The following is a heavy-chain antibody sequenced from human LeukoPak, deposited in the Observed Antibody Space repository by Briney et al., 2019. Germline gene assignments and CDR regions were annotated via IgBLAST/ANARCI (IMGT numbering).Heavy chain of an antibody. Sequence: SETLSLTCAVYGGSFSGYYWSWIRQPPGKGLEWIGEINHSGSTNYNPSLKSRVTISVDTSKNQFSLKLSSVTAADTAVYYCARSYYDSSGHFDPWGQGTLVTVSS. CDR2: INHSGST. CDR3: ARSYYDSSGHFDP. V-gene: IGHV4-34*01. CDR1: GGSFSGYY. J-gene: IGHJ5*02. D-gene: IGHD3-22*01.